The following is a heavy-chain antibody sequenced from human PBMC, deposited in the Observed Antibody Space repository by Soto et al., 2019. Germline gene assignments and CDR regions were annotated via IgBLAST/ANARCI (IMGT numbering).Heavy chain of an antibody. Sequence: SETLCLTCTVSGDSITTGGFYWNWIRQHPDEGLEWIGYIYSGGSTVYLPSLKSRLTMSLDTSKNQFSLKLSSVTAADTAVYYCARDHYVYDILTGYGYYYGMDVWGQGTTVTVSS. CDR1: GDSITTGGFY. J-gene: IGHJ6*02. CDR3: ARDHYVYDILTGYGYYYGMDV. D-gene: IGHD3-9*01. CDR2: IYSGGST. V-gene: IGHV4-30-4*08.